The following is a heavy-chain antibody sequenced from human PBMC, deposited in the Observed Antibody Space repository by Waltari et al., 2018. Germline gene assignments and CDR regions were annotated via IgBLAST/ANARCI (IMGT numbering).Heavy chain of an antibody. Sequence: VQLLESGGGLVQPGGSLRLSCTVSGFTFRSYVVCWVRQAPGKGLEWVASISGSGTTTYYAESVKGRFTISRDNSNRTMYVQMNSLRDEDSAIYYCAKDGFESFYPHDYWGQGTLVTVSS. D-gene: IGHD2-2*03. V-gene: IGHV3-23*03. J-gene: IGHJ4*02. CDR1: GFTFRSYV. CDR2: ISGSGTTT. CDR3: AKDGFESFYPHDY.